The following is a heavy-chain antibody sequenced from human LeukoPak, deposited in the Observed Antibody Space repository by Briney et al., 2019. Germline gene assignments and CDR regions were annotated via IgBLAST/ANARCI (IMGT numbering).Heavy chain of an antibody. CDR3: ASVFWYSSSWSFDY. V-gene: IGHV1-2*02. D-gene: IGHD6-13*01. Sequence: ASVKVSCKASGYTFTGYYMHWLRQAPGQGLEWMGWINPNSGGTNYAQKFQGRVTMTRDTSISTAYMELSRLRSDDTAVYYCASVFWYSSSWSFDYWGQGTLVTVSP. CDR2: INPNSGGT. J-gene: IGHJ4*02. CDR1: GYTFTGYY.